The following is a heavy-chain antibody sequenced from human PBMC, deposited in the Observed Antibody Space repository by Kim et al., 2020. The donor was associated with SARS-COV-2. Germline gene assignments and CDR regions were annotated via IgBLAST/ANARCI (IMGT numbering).Heavy chain of an antibody. D-gene: IGHD6-13*01. Sequence: GESLKISCKGSGYSFSSNWIFWVRQMPGKALEWMRRIDPSDSHTVYSPSFQGHVTISADKSITTAYLHWGSLKASDSAMYYCASLYSSHWYGGTFDYWGQGTLVIVSS. CDR1: GYSFSSNW. CDR2: IDPSDSHT. J-gene: IGHJ4*02. V-gene: IGHV5-10-1*01. CDR3: ASLYSSHWYGGTFDY.